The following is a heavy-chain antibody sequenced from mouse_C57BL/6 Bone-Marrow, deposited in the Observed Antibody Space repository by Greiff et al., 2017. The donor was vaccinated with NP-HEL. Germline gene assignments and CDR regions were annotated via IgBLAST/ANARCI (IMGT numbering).Heavy chain of an antibody. CDR2: IYPGDGDT. J-gene: IGHJ2*01. CDR1: GYAFSSYW. CDR3: ARVSLLLLRYFDY. Sequence: VQLQQSGAELVKPGASVKISCKASGYAFSSYWMNWVKQRPGKGLEWIGQIYPGDGDTNYNGKFKGKATLTADKSSSTAYMQLSSLTSEDSAVYLCARVSLLLLRYFDYWGQGTTLTVSS. D-gene: IGHD1-1*01. V-gene: IGHV1-80*01.